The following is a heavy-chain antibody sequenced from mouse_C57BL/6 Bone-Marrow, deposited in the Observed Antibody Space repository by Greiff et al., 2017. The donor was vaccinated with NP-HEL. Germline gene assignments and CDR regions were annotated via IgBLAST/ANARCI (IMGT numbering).Heavy chain of an antibody. V-gene: IGHV1-54*01. CDR3: ARWLLNWYFDV. Sequence: QVQLQQSGAELVRPGTSVKVSCKASGYAFTNYLIEWVKQRPGQGLEWIGVINPGSGGTNYNEKFKGKATLTADKSSSTAYMQRSSLTSEDSAVYFCARWLLNWYFDVWGTGTTVTVSS. D-gene: IGHD2-3*01. CDR2: INPGSGGT. CDR1: GYAFTNYL. J-gene: IGHJ1*03.